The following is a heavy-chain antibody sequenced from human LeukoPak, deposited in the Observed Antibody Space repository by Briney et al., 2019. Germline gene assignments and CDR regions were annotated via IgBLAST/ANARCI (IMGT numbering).Heavy chain of an antibody. Sequence: GGSLRLSCAASGFTFSDYYMSWIRQAPGKGLEWVSYISSSGSTIYYADSVKGRFTISRDNAKNSLYLQMNNLRAEDTAVYYCARDRSGSYRTSGFDYWGQGTLVTVSS. CDR1: GFTFSDYY. J-gene: IGHJ4*02. CDR3: ARDRSGSYRTSGFDY. CDR2: ISSSGSTI. D-gene: IGHD1-26*01. V-gene: IGHV3-11*01.